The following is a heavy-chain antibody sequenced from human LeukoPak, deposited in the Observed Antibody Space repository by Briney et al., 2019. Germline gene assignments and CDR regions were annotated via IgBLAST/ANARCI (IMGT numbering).Heavy chain of an antibody. V-gene: IGHV4-30-2*01. CDR1: GGSISSGGNY. CDR2: IYHSGST. J-gene: IGHJ4*02. D-gene: IGHD1-26*01. Sequence: RPSETLSLTCTVSGGSISSGGNYWSWIRQHPGKGLEWIGYIYHSGSTYYNPSLKSRVTISVDRSKNQFSLKLSSVTAADTAVYYCARVIDRLGYFDYWGQGTLVTVSS. CDR3: ARVIDRLGYFDY.